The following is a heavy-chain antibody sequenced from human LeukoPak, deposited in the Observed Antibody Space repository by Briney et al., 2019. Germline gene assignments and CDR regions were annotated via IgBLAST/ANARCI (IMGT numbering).Heavy chain of an antibody. D-gene: IGHD3-10*01. V-gene: IGHV3-43D*04. J-gene: IGHJ6*03. Sequence: GGSLRLSCAASGFTFSNYAMQWVRQAPGKGLEWVSLITWDARSTYYADSVKGRFTISRDNSKNSLSLQMNSLRPEDTALYYCAKERRGYYMDVWGKGTTVTLSS. CDR2: ITWDARST. CDR1: GFTFSNYA. CDR3: AKERRGYYMDV.